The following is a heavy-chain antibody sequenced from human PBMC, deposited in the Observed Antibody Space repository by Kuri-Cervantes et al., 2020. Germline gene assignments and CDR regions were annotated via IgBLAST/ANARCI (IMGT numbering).Heavy chain of an antibody. J-gene: IGHJ3*02. D-gene: IGHD5-24*01. V-gene: IGHV3-7*03. CDR3: AKDRRDGYNYDAFDI. CDR1: GFTFSDYW. Sequence: GGSLRLSCAASGFTFSDYWMTWVRQAPGKGLEWVANIKEDGSEKQYADSVKGRFTISRDNAKNSLSLQMDSLRAEDTALYYCAKDRRDGYNYDAFDIWGQGTMVTVSS. CDR2: IKEDGSEK.